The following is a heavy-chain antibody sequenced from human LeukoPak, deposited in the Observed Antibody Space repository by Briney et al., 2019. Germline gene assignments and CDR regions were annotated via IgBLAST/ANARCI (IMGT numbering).Heavy chain of an antibody. V-gene: IGHV1-2*02. Sequence: ASVKVSCKASGYTFTGYYMHWVRQAPGQGLEWMGWINPNSGGTNYAQKFQGRVTMTRDTSISTAYMELSRLRSDDTAVYYCAIEHYYGSGSYYPRAPWGQGTLVTVSS. CDR1: GYTFTGYY. CDR3: AIEHYYGSGSYYPRAP. J-gene: IGHJ5*02. D-gene: IGHD3-10*01. CDR2: INPNSGGT.